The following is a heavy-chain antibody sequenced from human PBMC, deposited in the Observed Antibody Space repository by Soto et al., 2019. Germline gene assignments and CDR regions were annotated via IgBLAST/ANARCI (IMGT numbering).Heavy chain of an antibody. CDR1: GYTFTGYY. D-gene: IGHD3-16*01. V-gene: IGHV1-2*02. CDR3: ARDLSEAFFTPPSYYGMDV. CDR2: INPNSGGT. J-gene: IGHJ6*02. Sequence: ASVKVSCKASGYTFTGYYMHWVRQAPGQGXEWMGWINPNSGGTNYAQKFQGRVSMTRDTSISTAYMELSRLRSDDTAVYYCARDLSEAFFTPPSYYGMDVWGQRTTVTVSS.